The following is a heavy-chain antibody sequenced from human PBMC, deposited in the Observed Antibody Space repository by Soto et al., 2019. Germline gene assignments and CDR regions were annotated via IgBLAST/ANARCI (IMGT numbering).Heavy chain of an antibody. D-gene: IGHD6-13*01. J-gene: IGHJ4*02. CDR2: IDWDDDK. V-gene: IGHV2-70*04. CDR3: ARAPYRSSWYGDSFDY. Sequence: PTLVNPTQTLTLTCTFSGFSLSTNGVRVSWIRQPPGKALEWLARIDWDDDKFYSTSLRTRLTISKDTSKNQVVLTMTNMDPVDTATYYCARAPYRSSWYGDSFDYWGQGALVPVSP. CDR1: GFSLSTNGVR.